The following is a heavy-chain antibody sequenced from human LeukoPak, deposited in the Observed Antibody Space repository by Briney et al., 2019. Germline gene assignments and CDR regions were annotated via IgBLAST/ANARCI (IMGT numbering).Heavy chain of an antibody. D-gene: IGHD3-9*01. CDR3: ARGNILSGYCFDF. CDR2: IHYTGAT. V-gene: IGHV4-34*01. CDR1: GGSITGYY. Sequence: KPSETLSLTCAVYGGSITGYYWSWIRQPPGKGLEWVGEIHYTGATSYSPSLKSRATISIDTSKNQVSLKLSSVTAADTAVYYCARGNILSGYCFDFWGQGALVTVSS. J-gene: IGHJ4*02.